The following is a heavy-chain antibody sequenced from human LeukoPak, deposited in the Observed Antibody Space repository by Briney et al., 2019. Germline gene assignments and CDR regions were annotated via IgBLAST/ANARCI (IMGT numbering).Heavy chain of an antibody. V-gene: IGHV5-51*01. Sequence: GESLKISCKGSGYSFTSYWIGWVRQMPGKGLEWMGNIYPGDSDTRYSPSFQGQVTISADKSISTAYLQWSSLKASDTAMYYCARPRAANSGSYPYYYYYMDVWGKGTTVTVSS. D-gene: IGHD1-26*01. J-gene: IGHJ6*03. CDR2: IYPGDSDT. CDR3: ARPRAANSGSYPYYYYYMDV. CDR1: GYSFTSYW.